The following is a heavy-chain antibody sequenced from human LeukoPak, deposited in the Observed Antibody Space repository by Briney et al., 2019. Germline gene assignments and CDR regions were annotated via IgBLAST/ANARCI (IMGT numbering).Heavy chain of an antibody. CDR3: AKDRYYFDY. CDR1: GFTFSSYG. CDR2: ISYDGSNK. V-gene: IGHV3-30*18. Sequence: QPGGSLRLSCAASGFTFSSYGMHWVRQAPGKGLEWVAVISYDGSNKYYADSVKGRFTISRDNSKSTLYLQMNSLRAEDTAVYYCAKDRYYFDYWGQGTLVTVSS. J-gene: IGHJ4*02.